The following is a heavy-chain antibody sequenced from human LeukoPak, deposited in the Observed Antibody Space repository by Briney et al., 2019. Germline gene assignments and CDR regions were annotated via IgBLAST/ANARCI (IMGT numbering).Heavy chain of an antibody. D-gene: IGHD1-1*01. Sequence: SETLSLTCTASGGSISSYYWSWIRQPPGKGLEWIGYIYYSGSTNYNPSLKSRVTISVDTSKNQFSLKLSSVTAADTAVYYCARDSRTTDIALWGQGTLVTVSS. V-gene: IGHV4-59*01. CDR2: IYYSGST. CDR1: GGSISSYY. CDR3: ARDSRTTDIAL. J-gene: IGHJ5*02.